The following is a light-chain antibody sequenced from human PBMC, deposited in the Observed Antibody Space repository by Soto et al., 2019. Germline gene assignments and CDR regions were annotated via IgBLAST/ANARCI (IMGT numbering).Light chain of an antibody. V-gene: IGKV1-5*01. CDR1: QSISHF. Sequence: IQMTQSPSTLAASVGDRVTITCRASQSISHFLAWYQQKPGKVPKPFIYDASNLGSGVPSRFRGSGSGTDFTLTISGLQPDDFKTYYCQQYTSYSRAFGQGTKVDIK. J-gene: IGKJ1*01. CDR3: QQYTSYSRA. CDR2: DAS.